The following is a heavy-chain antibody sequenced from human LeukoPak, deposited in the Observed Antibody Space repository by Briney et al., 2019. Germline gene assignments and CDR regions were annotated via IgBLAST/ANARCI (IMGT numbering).Heavy chain of an antibody. CDR3: ARHSSPSGAFDI. J-gene: IGHJ3*02. Sequence: PSETLSLTCTVSGVSISSYYWSWIRQPPGKGLEWIGYIYYSGSTNYNPSLKSRVTISVDTSKNQFSLKLSSVTAADTAVYYCARHSSPSGAFDIWGQGTMVTVSS. CDR1: GVSISSYY. CDR2: IYYSGST. V-gene: IGHV4-59*08. D-gene: IGHD3-10*01.